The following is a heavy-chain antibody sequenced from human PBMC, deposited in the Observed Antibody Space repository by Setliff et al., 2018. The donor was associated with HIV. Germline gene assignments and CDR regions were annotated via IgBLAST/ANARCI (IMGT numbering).Heavy chain of an antibody. D-gene: IGHD5-12*01. V-gene: IGHV1-3*01. Sequence: GASVNVSCKASGYTFTNYAMHWVRQAPGQRLEWMGWINAGNGNTKYSQKFQGRVTITRDTSASTAYMELSSLRSEETAVYYCARDHQWLLRGSYYYYYYRYVWGKGTTVTVSS. J-gene: IGHJ6*03. CDR3: ARDHQWLLRGSYYYYYYRYV. CDR1: GYTFTNYA. CDR2: INAGNGNT.